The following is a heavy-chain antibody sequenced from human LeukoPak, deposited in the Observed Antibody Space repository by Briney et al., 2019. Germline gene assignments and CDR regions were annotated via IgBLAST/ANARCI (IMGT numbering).Heavy chain of an antibody. CDR3: ARQNGGKPRWFDY. V-gene: IGHV4-4*02. Sequence: SETLSLTCAVSGGSISSSNWWSWVRQPPGKGLEWIGEIYHSGSTNYNPSLKSRVTISVDTSKNQFSLKLSSVTAADTAVYYCARQNGGKPRWFDYWGQGTLVTVSS. J-gene: IGHJ4*02. D-gene: IGHD4-23*01. CDR1: GGSISSSNW. CDR2: IYHSGST.